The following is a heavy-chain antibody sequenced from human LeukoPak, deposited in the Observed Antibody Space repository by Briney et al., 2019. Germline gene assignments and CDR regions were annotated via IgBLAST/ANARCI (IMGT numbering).Heavy chain of an antibody. V-gene: IGHV2-5*01. J-gene: IGHJ5*02. CDR3: ARDRMGIGFDP. D-gene: IGHD1-26*01. CDR2: IYWNDEK. CDR1: GFSLSTPRVG. Sequence: SGPTLVNPIQTLTLTCTFSGFSLSTPRVGVTWVRQPPGKALEWLSLIYWNDEKHYSPSLRTRPTITKDTSKKQVVLTMTNMDTVDTATYYCARDRMGIGFDPWGQGTLVTVSS.